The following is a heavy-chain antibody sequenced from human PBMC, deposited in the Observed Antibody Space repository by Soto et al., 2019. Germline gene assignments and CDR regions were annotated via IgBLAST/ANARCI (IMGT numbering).Heavy chain of an antibody. CDR1: GGSISSGGSY. CDR2: IYYTGTT. Sequence: QVQLQESGPGLVEPSQTLSLTCTVSGGSISSGGSYWSWIRQHPGKGLEWIGYIYYTGTTYYNPSLRSRVTMSVDTSKNQFSLKLSSVTAADTAVYYCVRDCSSTTCYAGESGFAPWGQGTLVTVSS. J-gene: IGHJ5*02. CDR3: VRDCSSTTCYAGESGFAP. D-gene: IGHD2-2*01. V-gene: IGHV4-31*03.